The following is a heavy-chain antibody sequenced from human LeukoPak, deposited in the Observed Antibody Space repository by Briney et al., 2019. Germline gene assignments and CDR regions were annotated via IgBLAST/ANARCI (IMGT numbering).Heavy chain of an antibody. CDR2: ILSDGSKE. V-gene: IGHV3-33*01. J-gene: IGHJ4*02. Sequence: PGGSLRLSCAASGFTFSSYGMHWVRQAPGKGLEWVAVILSDGSKEFYTDSVKGRFTISRDNSKNTLYLQMNSLRAEDTAVYYCVRAGGRFLEWLGLYYFDSWGQGTLVTVSS. CDR1: GFTFSSYG. CDR3: VRAGGRFLEWLGLYYFDS. D-gene: IGHD3-3*01.